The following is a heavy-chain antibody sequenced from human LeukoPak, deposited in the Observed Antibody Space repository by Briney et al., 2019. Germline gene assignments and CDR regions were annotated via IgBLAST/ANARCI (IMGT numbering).Heavy chain of an antibody. D-gene: IGHD6-6*01. V-gene: IGHV3-33*06. Sequence: AGGSLRLSCAASGFTFSSYGMHWVRQAPGKGLEWVAVIWYDGSNKYYADSVKGRFTISRDNSKNTLYLQMNSLRAKDTAVYYCAKDAKEQLALYNWFDPWGQGTLVTVSS. CDR2: IWYDGSNK. CDR1: GFTFSSYG. CDR3: AKDAKEQLALYNWFDP. J-gene: IGHJ5*02.